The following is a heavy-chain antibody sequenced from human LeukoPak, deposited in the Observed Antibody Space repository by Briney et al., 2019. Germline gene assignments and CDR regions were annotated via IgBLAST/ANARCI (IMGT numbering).Heavy chain of an antibody. CDR2: IYHSGST. CDR3: ARVRDAGSYYDY. J-gene: IGHJ4*02. D-gene: IGHD5-24*01. Sequence: PSETLSLTCTVSGGSISSYYWSWIRQPPGKGLEWIGSIYHSGSTNYNPSLKSRVTISVDTSKNQFSLKLRSVTAADTAVYYCARVRDAGSYYDYWGQGTLVTVSS. V-gene: IGHV4-59*01. CDR1: GGSISSYY.